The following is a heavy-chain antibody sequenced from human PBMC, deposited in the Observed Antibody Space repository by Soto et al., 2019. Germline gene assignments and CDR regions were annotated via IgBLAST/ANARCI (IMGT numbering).Heavy chain of an antibody. J-gene: IGHJ4*02. CDR3: ARDSLEWSTFDY. Sequence: QVQLVQSGAEVKKPGSSVKVSCKASGGTFSSYTISWVRQAPGQGLEWMGRIIPILGIANYAQKFQGRVTFTADKSTSTAYMELSSLRSEDTAVYYCARDSLEWSTFDYWGQGTLVTVSS. CDR2: IIPILGIA. D-gene: IGHD3-3*01. V-gene: IGHV1-69*08. CDR1: GGTFSSYT.